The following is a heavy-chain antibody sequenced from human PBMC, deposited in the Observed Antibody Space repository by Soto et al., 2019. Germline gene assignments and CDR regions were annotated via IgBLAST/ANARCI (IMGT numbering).Heavy chain of an antibody. J-gene: IGHJ3*02. CDR2: IYWNDEK. CDR1: GFSLSTRAVG. D-gene: IGHD3-16*01. Sequence: SGPTLVNPTQTLTLTCTFSGFSLSTRAVGVGWIRQPPGKALEWLALIYWNDEKRYSPSLKNRPTTPKDTPKTHVVLTMTKMDPVDTATYYCAHRHDLRAFDIGGQGTMVTVSS. CDR3: AHRHDLRAFDI. V-gene: IGHV2-5*01.